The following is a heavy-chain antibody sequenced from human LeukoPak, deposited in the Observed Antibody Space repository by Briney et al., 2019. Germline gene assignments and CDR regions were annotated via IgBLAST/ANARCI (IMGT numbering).Heavy chain of an antibody. Sequence: SETLSLTCTVSGGSISSSSYYWGWIRQPPGKGLEWIGSIYYSGSTYNNPSLKSRVTISVDTSKNQFSLKLSSVTAADTAVYYCATLDRTTDAFDIWGQGTMVTVSS. CDR2: IYYSGST. CDR1: GGSISSSSYY. J-gene: IGHJ3*02. CDR3: ATLDRTTDAFDI. V-gene: IGHV4-39*01. D-gene: IGHD1-1*01.